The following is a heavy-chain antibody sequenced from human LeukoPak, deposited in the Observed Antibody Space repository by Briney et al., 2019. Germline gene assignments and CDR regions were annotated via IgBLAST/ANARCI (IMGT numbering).Heavy chain of an antibody. J-gene: IGHJ6*03. D-gene: IGHD3-10*01. Sequence: PSETLSLTCTVSGGSISSYYWTWIRQPPGKGLEWIGYIYYSGSTNYNPSLKSRVTISVDMSKTQFSLKLSSVTAADTAVYFCARTRAGYYGSGSFNDSYNMDVWGKGTTVTVSS. CDR3: ARTRAGYYGSGSFNDSYNMDV. V-gene: IGHV4-59*01. CDR1: GGSISSYY. CDR2: IYYSGST.